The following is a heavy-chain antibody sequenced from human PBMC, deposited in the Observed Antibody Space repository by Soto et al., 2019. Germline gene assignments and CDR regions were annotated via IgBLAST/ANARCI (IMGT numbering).Heavy chain of an antibody. Sequence: QVQLVESGGGVVQPGRSLRLSCAASGFIFSSDAMHWVRQAPGKGLEWVAVTSYDGTSKYYADSVKGRFFISRDNFKNTLYLQMNSLRAEDTAVYYCAKDVVVGATTGLGDYYYYYGMDVWGQGTTVTVSS. V-gene: IGHV3-30-3*01. CDR3: AKDVVVGATTGLGDYYYYYGMDV. J-gene: IGHJ6*02. CDR1: GFIFSSDA. D-gene: IGHD1-26*01. CDR2: TSYDGTSK.